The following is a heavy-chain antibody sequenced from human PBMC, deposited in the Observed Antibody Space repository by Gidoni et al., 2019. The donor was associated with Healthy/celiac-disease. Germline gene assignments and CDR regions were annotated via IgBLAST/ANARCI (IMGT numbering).Heavy chain of an antibody. V-gene: IGHV3-30-3*01. CDR3: ARDLGLDLAKAFDY. D-gene: IGHD5-18*01. J-gene: IGHJ4*02. CDR2: ISYDGSNK. CDR1: GFTFSSYA. Sequence: QVQLVASGGGVVQPGRSLRLSCAASGFTFSSYALHWVRQAPGKGLEWVAVISYDGSNKYYADSVKGRFTISRDNSKNTLYLQMNSLRAEDTAVYYCARDLGLDLAKAFDYWGQGTLVTVSS.